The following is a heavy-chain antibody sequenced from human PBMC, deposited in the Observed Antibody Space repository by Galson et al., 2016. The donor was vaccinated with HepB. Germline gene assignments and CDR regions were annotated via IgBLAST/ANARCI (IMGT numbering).Heavy chain of an antibody. CDR2: IKASDDTT. D-gene: IGHD6-13*01. J-gene: IGHJ6*04. Sequence: SLRLSGAASGFTLSNYDTNWVRRAPGKGLEWGPDIKASDDTTHYADSVKGRVPIPRDSYRNTVYLQMNSLRAEDTAVYFCAKVHSGYGSSWPYYYYYGLDVWGKGTTVTVSS. V-gene: IGHV3-23*01. CDR3: AKVHSGYGSSWPYYYYYGLDV. CDR1: GFTLSNYD.